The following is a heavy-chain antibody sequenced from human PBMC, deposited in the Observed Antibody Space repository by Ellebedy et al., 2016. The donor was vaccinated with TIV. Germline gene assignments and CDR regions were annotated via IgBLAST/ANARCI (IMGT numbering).Heavy chain of an antibody. CDR2: INPNSGGT. D-gene: IGHD4-11*01. Sequence: ASVKVSXXASGYTFTGYYMHWVRQAPGQGLEWMGWINPNSGGTNYAQKFQGWVTMTRDTSISTAYMELSRLRSEDTAVYYCARVASQTTNIDTWGQGTLLTVSS. CDR3: ARVASQTTNIDT. CDR1: GYTFTGYY. J-gene: IGHJ4*02. V-gene: IGHV1-2*04.